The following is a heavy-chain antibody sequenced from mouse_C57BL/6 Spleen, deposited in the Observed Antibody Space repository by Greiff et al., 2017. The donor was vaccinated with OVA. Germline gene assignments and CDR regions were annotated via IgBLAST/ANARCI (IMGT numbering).Heavy chain of an antibody. J-gene: IGHJ2*01. D-gene: IGHD2-4*01. Sequence: QVQLQQPGAEPVKPGASVKLSCKSSGYTFTSYWMHWVKQRPGQGLEWIGMIHPTSGSTNYNEKFTSKATLTVDKSSSTAYMQLSSLTSEDSAVYYCARLYDYDVYFDYWGQGTTLTVSS. CDR1: GYTFTSYW. CDR3: ARLYDYDVYFDY. V-gene: IGHV1-64*01. CDR2: IHPTSGST.